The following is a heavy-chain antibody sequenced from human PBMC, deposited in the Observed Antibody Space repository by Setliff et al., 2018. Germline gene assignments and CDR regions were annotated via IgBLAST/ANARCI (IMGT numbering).Heavy chain of an antibody. V-gene: IGHV4-59*01. CDR2: VYYSGTA. J-gene: IGHJ4*02. CDR1: GGSFSTYY. CDR3: ARGGTFRYFDF. D-gene: IGHD5-12*01. Sequence: PSETLSLTCTVSGGSFSTYYWSWIRQPPGKGLEFIGYVYYSGTANYSPSLRSRLTISVDTSKNQFSLKLRSVTAADTAVYYCARGGTFRYFDFWGQGAPVTVSS.